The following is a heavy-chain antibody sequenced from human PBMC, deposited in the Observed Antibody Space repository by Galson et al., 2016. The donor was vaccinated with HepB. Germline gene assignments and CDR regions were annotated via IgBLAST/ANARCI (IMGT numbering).Heavy chain of an antibody. J-gene: IGHJ4*02. CDR1: GGSISSSSYY. CDR2: INHSGST. Sequence: ETLSLTCTVSGGSISSSSYYWSWIRQPPGKGLEWIGEINHSGSTNYNPSLKSRVTISLDTSKKQFSLKLSSVTAADTAVYYCARGTLWGNSREALAYWGQGALVTVSS. CDR3: ARGTLWGNSREALAY. V-gene: IGHV4-39*07. D-gene: IGHD3-16*02.